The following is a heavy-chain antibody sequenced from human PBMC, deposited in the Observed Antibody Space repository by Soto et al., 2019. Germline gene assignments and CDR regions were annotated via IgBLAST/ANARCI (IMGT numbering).Heavy chain of an antibody. J-gene: IGHJ6*02. CDR1: GFTFSSYA. CDR2: ISGSGGIT. Sequence: EVQLLESGGGLVQPGGSLTLSCAASGFTFSSYAMSWVRQAPGKGLEWVSTISGSGGITFHADSVKGRLAISRDNSKNTLCLQMNSLRVEDTAVYHCAKVGGSSGVSIDYYAMDVWGQGTTVTVSS. V-gene: IGHV3-23*01. D-gene: IGHD3-22*01. CDR3: AKVGGSSGVSIDYYAMDV.